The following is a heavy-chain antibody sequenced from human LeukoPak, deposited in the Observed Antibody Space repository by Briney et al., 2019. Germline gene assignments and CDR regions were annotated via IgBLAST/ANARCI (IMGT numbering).Heavy chain of an antibody. CDR1: GGTFSTYT. D-gene: IGHD3-10*01. CDR2: IIPMFGTP. CDR3: ARDIPIPSGENKVGDY. Sequence: GASVKVSCKASGGTFSTYTISWVRQAPGQGLEWVGGIIPMFGTPNYVQKFQGRVTITADESTSTAYMELRSLRSDDTAVYYCARDIPIPSGENKVGDYWGQGTLVTVSS. J-gene: IGHJ4*02. V-gene: IGHV1-69*13.